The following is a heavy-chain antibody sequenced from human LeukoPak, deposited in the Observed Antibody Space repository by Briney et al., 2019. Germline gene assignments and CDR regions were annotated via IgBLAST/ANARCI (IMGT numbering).Heavy chain of an antibody. CDR1: GFTFSDYW. V-gene: IGHV3-74*01. CDR2: INSDDSST. J-gene: IGHJ4*02. Sequence: GGSLRLSCAASGFTFSDYWMYWVRQGPGKGLVWVSRINSDDSSTRYADSVQGRFIISRDNAKNTLYLQMNSLRAEDTAVYYCATCVAVPGLPDSWGQGTLVHVSS. CDR3: ATCVAVPGLPDS. D-gene: IGHD6-19*01.